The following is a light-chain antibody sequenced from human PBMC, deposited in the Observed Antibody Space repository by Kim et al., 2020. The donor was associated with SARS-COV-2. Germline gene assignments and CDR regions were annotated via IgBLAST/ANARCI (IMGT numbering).Light chain of an antibody. CDR2: WAS. CDR3: QQYYSSPFT. CDR1: QSVLDRSNNQIY. V-gene: IGKV4-1*01. J-gene: IGKJ2*01. Sequence: DIAMTQSPDSLAVSLGERATINCKSSQSVLDRSNNQIYLAWYQQKPGQPPKLLISWASIRESGVPDRISGSGSGTDFTLTISSLQAEDVALYYCQQYYSSPFTFGQGPKLEIK.